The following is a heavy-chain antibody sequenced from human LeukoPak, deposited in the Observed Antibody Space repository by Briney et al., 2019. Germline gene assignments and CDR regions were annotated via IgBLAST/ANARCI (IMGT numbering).Heavy chain of an antibody. CDR3: AKDVIGQQWPENY. D-gene: IGHD6-19*01. CDR1: GFTFDDYG. CDR2: IQHDSTNK. J-gene: IGHJ4*02. Sequence: GGSLRLSCAASGFTFDDYGMSWVRQAPGKGLEWVAFIQHDSTNKYYVDSVKGRFTISRDNSKNTLCLQMSSLRPEDTAVYFCAKDVIGQQWPENYWGQGTLVTVSS. V-gene: IGHV3-30*02.